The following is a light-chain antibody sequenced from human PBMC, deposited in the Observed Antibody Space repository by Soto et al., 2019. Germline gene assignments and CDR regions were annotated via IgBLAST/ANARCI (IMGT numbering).Light chain of an antibody. V-gene: IGKV3-20*01. CDR2: GAS. CDR1: LSVNCSY. J-gene: IGKJ3*01. CDR3: QQYCSSPPRVFT. Sequence: EIVLTQSPGTLSLSPGERATLSCRASLSVNCSYLAWYQQKPGQAPRLLIYGASSRATGMPDRFSGSGSGTDFTLTISRLEPEDFAVYYCQQYCSSPPRVFTFGPGTKVDIK.